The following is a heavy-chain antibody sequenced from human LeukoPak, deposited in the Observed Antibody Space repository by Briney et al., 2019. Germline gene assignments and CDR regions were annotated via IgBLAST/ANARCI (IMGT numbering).Heavy chain of an antibody. J-gene: IGHJ6*03. Sequence: GASVKVSCKASGYIFTDYYMYWVRQVPGQGPEWMGWINPNSGGTNYAQKFQGRVTMTRDTSTSTAYMELSSLRPEDTAVYYCAREGVTMVRGVEGSDYYYMDVWGKGTTVTISS. CDR2: INPNSGGT. V-gene: IGHV1-2*02. D-gene: IGHD3-10*01. CDR3: AREGVTMVRGVEGSDYYYMDV. CDR1: GYIFTDYY.